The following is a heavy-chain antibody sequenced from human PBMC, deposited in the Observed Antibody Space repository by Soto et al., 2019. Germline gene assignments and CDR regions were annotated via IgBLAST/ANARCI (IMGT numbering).Heavy chain of an antibody. CDR2: IIPIFGTA. J-gene: IGHJ6*02. D-gene: IGHD6-19*01. CDR3: AKVRYSSPMGYYYGMDV. V-gene: IGHV1-69*13. Sequence: WASVKVSCKASRVAFSKFIVTWVRQAPGLGLEWVGGIIPIFGTANYAQKFQGRVTITADESTSTSYMEVNNLRSEDTAVYYCAKVRYSSPMGYYYGMDVWRQGTTVTVS. CDR1: RVAFSKFI.